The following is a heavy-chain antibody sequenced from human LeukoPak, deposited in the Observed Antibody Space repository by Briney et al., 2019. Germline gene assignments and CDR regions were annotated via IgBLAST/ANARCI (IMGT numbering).Heavy chain of an antibody. V-gene: IGHV1-46*01. CDR3: ARDPNIDIVVVPAATIYGMDV. Sequence: GASVKVSCKASGYTFTGYYMHWVRQAPGQGLEWMGIINPSGGSTSYAQKFQGRVTMTRDTSTSTVYMELSSLRSEDTAVYYCARDPNIDIVVVPAATIYGMDVWGQGTTVTVSS. D-gene: IGHD2-2*01. J-gene: IGHJ6*02. CDR1: GYTFTGYY. CDR2: INPSGGST.